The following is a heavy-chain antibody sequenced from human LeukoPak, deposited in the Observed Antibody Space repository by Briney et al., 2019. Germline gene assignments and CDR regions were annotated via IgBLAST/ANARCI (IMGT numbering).Heavy chain of an antibody. J-gene: IGHJ2*01. CDR2: IIPILGIA. CDR1: GGTFSSYA. D-gene: IGHD3-22*01. Sequence: SVKVSCKASGGTFSSYAISWVRQAPGQGLEWMGRIIPILGIANYAQKFQGRVTITADKSTSTAYMELSSLRSEDTAVYYCARGDSSAPTAYFDLWAVAPWSLSPQ. CDR3: ARGDSSAPTAYFDL. V-gene: IGHV1-69*04.